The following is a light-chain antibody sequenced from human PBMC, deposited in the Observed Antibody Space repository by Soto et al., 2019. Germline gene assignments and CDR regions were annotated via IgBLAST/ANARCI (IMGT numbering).Light chain of an antibody. CDR1: SSNIGSNY. Sequence: LTQPPSASGTPGQRVTISCSGSSSNIGSNYVYWYQQLPGTAPKLLIYRNNQRPSGVPDRFSGSKSGTSASLAITELRSEDEADYYCAAWDDSLSANFVFGTGTKLTVL. J-gene: IGLJ1*01. CDR3: AAWDDSLSANFV. CDR2: RNN. V-gene: IGLV1-47*01.